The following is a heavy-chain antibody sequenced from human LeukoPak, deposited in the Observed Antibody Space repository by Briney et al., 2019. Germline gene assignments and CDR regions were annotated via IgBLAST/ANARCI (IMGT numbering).Heavy chain of an antibody. CDR3: AKDRRWREMATPLDY. CDR1: GFTFSSYG. Sequence: GGSLRLSCAASGFTFSSYGMHWVRQAPGKGLEWVAVISYDGSNKYYADSVKGRFTISRDNSKNTLYLQMNGLRAEDTAVYYCAKDRRWREMATPLDYWGQGTLVTVSS. V-gene: IGHV3-30*18. D-gene: IGHD5-24*01. CDR2: ISYDGSNK. J-gene: IGHJ4*02.